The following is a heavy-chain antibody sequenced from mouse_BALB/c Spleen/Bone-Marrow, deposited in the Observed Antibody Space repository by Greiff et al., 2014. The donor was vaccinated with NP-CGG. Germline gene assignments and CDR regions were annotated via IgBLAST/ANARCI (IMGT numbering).Heavy chain of an antibody. CDR3: AGDGAY. V-gene: IGHV14-3*02. CDR2: IDPANGNT. D-gene: IGHD3-3*01. CDR1: GFNIKDTY. Sequence: VQLQQSGAELVKPGASVKLPCTASGFNIKDTYMHWVKQRPEQGLEWIGRIDPANGNTKYDPKFQGKATITADTSSNTAYPQLSSLTSEDTAVYYCAGDGAYWGQGTLVTVSA. J-gene: IGHJ3*01.